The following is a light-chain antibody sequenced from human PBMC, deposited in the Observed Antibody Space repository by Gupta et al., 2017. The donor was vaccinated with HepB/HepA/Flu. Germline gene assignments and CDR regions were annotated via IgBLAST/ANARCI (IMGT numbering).Light chain of an antibody. CDR2: GAS. CDR3: PQNYGTPRT. CDR1: QSIYTF. V-gene: IGKV1-39*01. J-gene: IGKJ1*01. Sequence: DIQMTQSPSSLSASVGDRVTISCRAGQSIYTFLNWYQQKPGKAPKLLIYGASILQRGVPSRFSGGGSGTHFILTISSQPEDFATYYCPQNYGTPRTLGQGTKVDIK.